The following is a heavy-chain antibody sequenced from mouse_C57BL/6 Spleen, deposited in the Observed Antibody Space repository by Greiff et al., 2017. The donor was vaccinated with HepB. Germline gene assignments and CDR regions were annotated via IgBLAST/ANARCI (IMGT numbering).Heavy chain of an antibody. CDR2: IDPSDSYT. Sequence: VQLQQPGAELVMPGASVKLSCKASGYTFTSYWMHWVKQRPGQGLEWIGEIDPSDSYTNYNQKFKGKSTLTVDKSSSTAYMQLSSLTSEDSAVYYCARRDYGSSVDWGQGTTLTVSS. CDR3: ARRDYGSSVD. J-gene: IGHJ2*01. CDR1: GYTFTSYW. V-gene: IGHV1-69*01. D-gene: IGHD1-1*01.